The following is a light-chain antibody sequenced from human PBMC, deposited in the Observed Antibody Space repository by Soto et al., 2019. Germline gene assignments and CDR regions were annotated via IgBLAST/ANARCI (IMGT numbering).Light chain of an antibody. Sequence: EIVLTQSPATLSLSPGERATLSCRASQSVSSYLAWYQQKPGQAPRLLIYDASNRATGIPARFSGSGSGTXXXXXXSSLEPEDFAVYYCQQRSNWRTAFGQGTKLEIK. J-gene: IGKJ2*01. V-gene: IGKV3-11*01. CDR3: QQRSNWRTA. CDR2: DAS. CDR1: QSVSSY.